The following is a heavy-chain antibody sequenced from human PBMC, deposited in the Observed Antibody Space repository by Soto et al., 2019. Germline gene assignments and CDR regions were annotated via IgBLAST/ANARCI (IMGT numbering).Heavy chain of an antibody. J-gene: IGHJ6*02. CDR1: GGTFSSYA. CDR2: IIPTFGTA. Sequence: QVQLVQSGAEVKKPGSSVKVSCKASGGTFSSYAISWVRQAPGQGLECMGGIIPTFGTANYAQKFQGRVTITADESTSTAYMELSSLRSEDTAVYYCARSREGNSDYYYGMDVWGQGTTVTVSS. V-gene: IGHV1-69*12. CDR3: ARSREGNSDYYYGMDV. D-gene: IGHD1-7*01.